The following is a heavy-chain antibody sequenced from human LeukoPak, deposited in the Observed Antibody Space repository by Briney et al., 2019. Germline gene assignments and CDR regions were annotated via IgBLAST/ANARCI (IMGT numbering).Heavy chain of an antibody. D-gene: IGHD4-17*01. CDR1: GVSISSGDHN. CDR3: ARLDYGDYEAFDI. CDR2: ISYTGSP. V-gene: IGHV4-31*03. Sequence: SKTLSLTCTVSGVSISSGDHNWSWIRQHPGKGLEWIGYISYTGSPDYNPSLRSRLTISLDTSQNQFSLRLSSVTAADTAVYYCARLDYGDYEAFDIWGQGTMVTVSS. J-gene: IGHJ3*02.